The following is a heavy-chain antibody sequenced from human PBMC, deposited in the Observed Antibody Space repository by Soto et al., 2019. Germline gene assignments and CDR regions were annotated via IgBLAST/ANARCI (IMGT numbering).Heavy chain of an antibody. D-gene: IGHD1-26*01. Sequence: PGGSLRLSCIGSGFTSSSYAMNWVRQAPGKGLEWVSSISSSSKYIYYTDSVKGRFTISRDNAKNSLYLQMNGLRAEDTALYYCARDPDAEYSGNYHTPRSLDSWGQGTQVTVSS. CDR1: GFTSSSYA. J-gene: IGHJ4*02. V-gene: IGHV3-21*01. CDR2: ISSSSKYI. CDR3: ARDPDAEYSGNYHTPRSLDS.